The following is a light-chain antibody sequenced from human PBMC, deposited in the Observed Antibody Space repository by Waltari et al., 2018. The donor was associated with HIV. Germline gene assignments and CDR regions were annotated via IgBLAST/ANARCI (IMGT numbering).Light chain of an antibody. CDR3: HQYGSSPWT. V-gene: IGKV3-20*01. CDR2: GAS. CDR1: PNVDNTY. J-gene: IGKJ1*01. Sequence: EIVLTQSPGTLSLSPGERATLSCRASPNVDNTYLAWYHQNPCPPPRFLIFGASSRATGIPASFSGIGSGADFSLTISRLESEDLGFYYCHQYGSSPWTFVQGTKVEIK.